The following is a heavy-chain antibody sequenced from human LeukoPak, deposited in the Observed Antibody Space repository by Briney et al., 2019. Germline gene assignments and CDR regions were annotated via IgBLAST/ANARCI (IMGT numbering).Heavy chain of an antibody. V-gene: IGHV4-39*07. D-gene: IGHD3-22*01. CDR1: GGSISSSSYY. CDR2: IYYSGST. J-gene: IGHJ4*02. CDR3: ARVTGYMIEDYFDY. Sequence: SETLSLTCTISGGSISSSSYYWGWIRQPPGKGLEWIGSIYYSGSTYYNPSLKSRVTISVDTSKNQFSLKLSSVTAADTAVYYCARVTGYMIEDYFDYWGQGTLVTVSS.